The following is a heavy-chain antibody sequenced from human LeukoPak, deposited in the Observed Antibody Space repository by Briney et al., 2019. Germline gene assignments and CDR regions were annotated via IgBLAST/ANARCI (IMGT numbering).Heavy chain of an antibody. D-gene: IGHD3-10*01. CDR2: ISYDGSNK. J-gene: IGHJ4*02. Sequence: GGSLRLSCAASGFTFSSYAMHWVRQAPGKGLEWVAVISYDGSNKYYADSVKGRFTISRDNSKNTLYVQMNSLRAEDTAVYYCARDSDYGSGYFDYWGQGTLVTVSS. CDR1: GFTFSSYA. V-gene: IGHV3-30*14. CDR3: ARDSDYGSGYFDY.